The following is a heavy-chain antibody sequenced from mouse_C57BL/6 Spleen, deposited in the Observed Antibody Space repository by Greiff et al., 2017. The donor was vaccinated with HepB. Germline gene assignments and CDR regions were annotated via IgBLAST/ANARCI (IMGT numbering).Heavy chain of an antibody. Sequence: QVQLQQPGAELVKPGASVKMSCKASGYTFTSYWITWVKQRPGQGLEWIGDIYPGSGSTNYNEKFKSKSTLTVDTSSSTAYMQLSSLTSEDSAVYYCAREDSNFSWFAYWGQGTLVTVSA. D-gene: IGHD2-5*01. J-gene: IGHJ3*01. V-gene: IGHV1-55*01. CDR3: AREDSNFSWFAY. CDR1: GYTFTSYW. CDR2: IYPGSGST.